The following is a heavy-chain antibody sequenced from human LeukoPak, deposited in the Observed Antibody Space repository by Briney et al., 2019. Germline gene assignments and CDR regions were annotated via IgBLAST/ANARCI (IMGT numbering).Heavy chain of an antibody. V-gene: IGHV1-18*01. CDR1: GYTFTSYG. D-gene: IGHD2-15*01. CDR3: ARDHGGSAASDCFDY. J-gene: IGHJ4*02. Sequence: ASVKVSCKASGYTFTSYGISWVRQAPGRGLEWMGWISPYNGDTNYAQNFQGRATMTTDTSTSTVYMELRSLRSDDTALYYCARDHGGSAASDCFDYWGQGTLVSVSS. CDR2: ISPYNGDT.